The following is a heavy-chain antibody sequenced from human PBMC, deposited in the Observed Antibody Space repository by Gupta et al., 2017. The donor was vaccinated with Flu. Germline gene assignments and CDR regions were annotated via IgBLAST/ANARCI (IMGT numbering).Heavy chain of an antibody. CDR1: GLTFSDYA. J-gene: IGHJ4*02. V-gene: IGHV3-23*01. Sequence: EVQLLESGGGVVQQGESLRLSCVVSGLTFSDYAMNWFRQAPGKGLEWLSIFGAGADRKYYADSVMGRFTISRDNSNNTIYLQMNSLRGDDTAIYYCAKDRSGNPAIDYWGQGALVTVSS. D-gene: IGHD6-13*01. CDR2: FGAGADRK. CDR3: AKDRSGNPAIDY.